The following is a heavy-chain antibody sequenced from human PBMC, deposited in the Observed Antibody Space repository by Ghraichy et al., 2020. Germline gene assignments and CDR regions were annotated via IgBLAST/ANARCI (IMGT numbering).Heavy chain of an antibody. J-gene: IGHJ3*02. Sequence: LSLTCVASGVTFSSSAMDWVRQAPGNGREWVSFITSSSDTILYADSVKGRFTISRDNAKNSLYLQMNSLRDEDTAMYYCTRGRDHAFDIWGQGTVVTVSS. CDR1: GVTFSSSA. CDR2: ITSSSDTI. V-gene: IGHV3-48*02. CDR3: TRGRDHAFDI.